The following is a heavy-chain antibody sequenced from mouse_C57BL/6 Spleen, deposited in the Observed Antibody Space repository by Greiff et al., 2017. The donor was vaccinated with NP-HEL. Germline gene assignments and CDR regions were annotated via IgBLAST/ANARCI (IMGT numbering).Heavy chain of an antibody. CDR2: IYPGSGST. CDR3: ARGIYYYGSSYAWYFDV. Sequence: QVQLQQPGAELVKPGASVKMSCKASGYTFTSYWITWVKQRPGQGLEWIGDIYPGSGSTNYNEKFKSKATLTVDTSSSTAYMQLSSLTSEDSAVYYCARGIYYYGSSYAWYFDVWGTGTTVTVSS. D-gene: IGHD1-1*01. CDR1: GYTFTSYW. J-gene: IGHJ1*03. V-gene: IGHV1-55*01.